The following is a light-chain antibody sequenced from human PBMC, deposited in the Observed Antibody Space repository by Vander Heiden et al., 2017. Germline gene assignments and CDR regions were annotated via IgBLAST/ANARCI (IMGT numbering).Light chain of an antibody. CDR2: KAS. V-gene: IGKV1-5*03. CDR1: QSISSW. CDR3: QQYNSYPLT. J-gene: IGKJ4*01. Sequence: DIQMTQSPPTLSASVVDTVTMTCRASQSISSWLAWYQQKPGKAPNRLIYKASSLETGVPSRFSGRGSGTEFTLTISSLQPDDFATYYCQQYNSYPLTFGGGTKVEI.